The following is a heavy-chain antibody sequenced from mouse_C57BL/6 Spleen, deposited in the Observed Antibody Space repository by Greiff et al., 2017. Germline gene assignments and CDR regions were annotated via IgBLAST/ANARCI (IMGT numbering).Heavy chain of an antibody. CDR2: IYPGDGDT. CDR3: ARAPFAY. Sequence: VQLQQSGPELVKPGASVKISCKASGYAFSSSWMNWVKQRPGQGLEWIGRIYPGDGDTNYNGKFKGKATLTADKSSITAYMQLSSLTSEDSAVYFCARAPFAYWGQGTLVTVSA. V-gene: IGHV1-82*01. J-gene: IGHJ3*01. CDR1: GYAFSSSW.